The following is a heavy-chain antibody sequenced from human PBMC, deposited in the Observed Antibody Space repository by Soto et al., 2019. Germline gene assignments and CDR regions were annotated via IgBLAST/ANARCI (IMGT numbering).Heavy chain of an antibody. CDR3: ARGRKLYSSGWFGY. CDR1: VRTFSSYA. J-gene: IGHJ4*02. D-gene: IGHD6-19*01. Sequence: QVQLVQSGAEVKKPGSSVKVSCKASVRTFSSYAISWVRQAPGQGLEWMGVIIPIFGTANYAQKFQGRVTINADESTSTAYMELSSLRSEDTAVYYGARGRKLYSSGWFGYWGQGTLVTVSS. V-gene: IGHV1-69*12. CDR2: IIPIFGTA.